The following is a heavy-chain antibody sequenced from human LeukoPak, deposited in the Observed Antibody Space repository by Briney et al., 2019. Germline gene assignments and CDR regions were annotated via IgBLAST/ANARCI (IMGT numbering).Heavy chain of an antibody. Sequence: PSETLSLTCTVSGYSISSGYYWGWIRQPPGKGLEWIGSIYHSGSTYYNPSLKSRVTMSVDTSKNQFSLKLSSVTAADTAVYYCARVEDYYYYMDVWGKGTTVTVSS. CDR2: IYHSGST. CDR3: ARVEDYYYYMDV. J-gene: IGHJ6*03. CDR1: GYSISSGYY. V-gene: IGHV4-38-2*02.